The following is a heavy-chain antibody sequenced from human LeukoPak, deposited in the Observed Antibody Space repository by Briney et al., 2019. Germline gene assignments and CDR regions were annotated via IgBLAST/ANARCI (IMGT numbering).Heavy chain of an antibody. CDR1: GFTVSSSY. J-gene: IGHJ4*02. D-gene: IGHD6-13*01. CDR3: ARGITAVGRVFDY. Sequence: GGSLRLSCAASGFTVSSSYMNWVRQAPGKGLEWVSVIYGGGSTFYADSVKGRFTISRDNSKNTLYLQMNSLRAEDTAVYFCARGITAVGRVFDYWGQGTLVTVSS. V-gene: IGHV3-53*01. CDR2: IYGGGST.